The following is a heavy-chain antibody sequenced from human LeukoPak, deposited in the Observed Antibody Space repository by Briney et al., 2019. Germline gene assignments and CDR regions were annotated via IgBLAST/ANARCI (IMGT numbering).Heavy chain of an antibody. CDR3: ARDLPRGYSGYQPSLTMIVVDDGMDV. CDR2: INPNSGGT. Sequence: ASVKVSCKASGYTFTGYYMHWVRQAPGQGLEWMGWINPNSGGTNYAQKFQGRVTMTRDTSISTAYMELSRLRSDDTAVYYCARDLPRGYSGYQPSLTMIVVDDGMDVWGQGTTVTVSS. D-gene: IGHD3-22*01. CDR1: GYTFTGYY. J-gene: IGHJ6*02. V-gene: IGHV1-2*02.